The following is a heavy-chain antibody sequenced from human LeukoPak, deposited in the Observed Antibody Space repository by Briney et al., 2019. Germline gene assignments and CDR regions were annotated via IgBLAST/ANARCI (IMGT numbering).Heavy chain of an antibody. CDR3: ARIEDVTRGYNHAYYFDY. V-gene: IGHV4-61*09. Sequence: SKTLSLTCTVSGGSVSSGSYYWSWIRQPAGKGLEWIGNIFHNGNTYYNPSLKSRVTMSIDTSKKQFSLKLRTATAADTAVYYCARIEDVTRGYNHAYYFDYWGQGTLVTVSS. CDR2: IFHNGNT. J-gene: IGHJ4*02. CDR1: GGSVSSGSYY. D-gene: IGHD5-18*01.